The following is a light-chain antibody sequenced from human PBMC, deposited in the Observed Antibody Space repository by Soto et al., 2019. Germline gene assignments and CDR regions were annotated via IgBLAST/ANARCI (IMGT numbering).Light chain of an antibody. V-gene: IGKV3-11*01. CDR3: QQHGNWPRFT. CDR1: QSVSSY. CDR2: DAS. Sequence: EIVLTQSPATLSLSPGERATLSCRASQSVSSYLAWYQQKPGQAPTLLIYDASTRATGIPARFSGSGSGTAFTLTTSSLLPEDFAVYYCQQHGNWPRFTFGQGTRVDIK. J-gene: IGKJ5*01.